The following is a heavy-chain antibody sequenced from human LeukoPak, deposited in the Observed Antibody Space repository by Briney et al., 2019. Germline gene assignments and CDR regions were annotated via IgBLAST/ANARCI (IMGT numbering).Heavy chain of an antibody. CDR1: GGSVSSNDYY. V-gene: IGHV4-61*08. Sequence: PSETLSLTCTVSGGSVSSNDYYWSWIRQPPGKGLEWIGYIYFSGGSDHNPSHKSRVTISVDTSKNQFSLILISVTAADTAVYYCERVPYYYYGMDVWGQGTTVTVSS. CDR3: ERVPYYYYGMDV. CDR2: IYFSGGS. J-gene: IGHJ6*02.